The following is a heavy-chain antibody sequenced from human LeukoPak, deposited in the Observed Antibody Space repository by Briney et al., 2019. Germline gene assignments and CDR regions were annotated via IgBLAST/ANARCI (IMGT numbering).Heavy chain of an antibody. CDR3: ARSNCSTTDCLFNAFDI. V-gene: IGHV3-64*02. Sequence: GGSLRLSCAASGFTFNSYVMHWVRQAPGKGLEYVSVIGSNGGSTYYADSVKGRFTISRDNSKNTLYLQMGSLRAEDMAVYYCARSNCSTTDCLFNAFDIWGQGTMVTVSS. CDR1: GFTFNSYV. D-gene: IGHD2-2*01. CDR2: IGSNGGST. J-gene: IGHJ3*02.